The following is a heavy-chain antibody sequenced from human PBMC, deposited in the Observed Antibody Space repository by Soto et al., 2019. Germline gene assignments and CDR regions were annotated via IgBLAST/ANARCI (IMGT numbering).Heavy chain of an antibody. J-gene: IGHJ4*02. CDR1: GYTFTSYY. CDR3: ARGRNVDTAGLSFDY. V-gene: IGHV1-46*01. D-gene: IGHD5-18*01. CDR2: INPSGGST. Sequence: ASVKVSYKASGYTFTSYYMHWVRQAPGQGLEWMGIINPSGGSTSYAQKFQGRVTMTRDTSTSTVYMELSSLRSEDTAVYYCARGRNVDTAGLSFDYWGQGTLVTVSS.